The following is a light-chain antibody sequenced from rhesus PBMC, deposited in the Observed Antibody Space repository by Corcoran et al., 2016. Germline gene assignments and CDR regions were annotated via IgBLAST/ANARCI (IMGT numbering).Light chain of an antibody. CDR2: RAS. V-gene: IGKV1-74*01. CDR3: QQNYGTPYS. CDR1: ENVNNY. J-gene: IGKJ2*01. Sequence: DIQMTQSPSSLSASVGDRVTITCRASENVNNYLNWYQQKPGKAPNLLIYRASTLQSGVPSTFSGSGSGTDYTFTISSLQSEDVATYYCQQNYGTPYSFGQGTKVEI.